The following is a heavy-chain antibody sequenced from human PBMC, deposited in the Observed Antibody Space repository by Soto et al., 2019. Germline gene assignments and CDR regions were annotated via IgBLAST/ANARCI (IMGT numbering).Heavy chain of an antibody. CDR3: AKGTAAADNYYYYGMDV. J-gene: IGHJ6*02. Sequence: EVQLLESGGGLVQPGGSLRLSCAASGFTFSSYAMSWVRQAPGKGLEWVSAISGSGGSTYYADSVKGRFTISRDNSKNTLYLQMNSLRAEDTAVYYCAKGTAAADNYYYYGMDVWGQGTTVTVSS. CDR1: GFTFSSYA. CDR2: ISGSGGST. V-gene: IGHV3-23*01. D-gene: IGHD6-13*01.